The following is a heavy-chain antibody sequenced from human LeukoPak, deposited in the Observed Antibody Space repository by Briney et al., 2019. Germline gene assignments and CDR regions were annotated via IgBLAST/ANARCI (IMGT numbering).Heavy chain of an antibody. V-gene: IGHV3-23*01. CDR2: ISGSSGNT. Sequence: GGSLRLSCAASGFTFSSYAMSWVRQAPGKGLEWVSAISGSSGNTYYADSVKGRFTISRDNSKNTLYLQMNSLRAEDTAVYYCAKYDMIVVVMNWGQGTLVTVSS. J-gene: IGHJ4*02. D-gene: IGHD3-22*01. CDR1: GFTFSSYA. CDR3: AKYDMIVVVMN.